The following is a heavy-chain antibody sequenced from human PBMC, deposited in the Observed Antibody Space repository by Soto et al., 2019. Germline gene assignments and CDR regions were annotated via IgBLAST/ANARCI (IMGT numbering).Heavy chain of an antibody. V-gene: IGHV4-4*07. CDR1: GASISSYF. CDR3: AREAGPDRWFDP. Sequence: QVQLQESGPGLVEPSETLSLTCTVSGASISSYFWTWIRQPAGKGLDWIGRISTSGTTNYNPSLKSRVTMSVDTSKNHFSLNLSSVTAAAMAVYYCAREAGPDRWFDPWGQGTLVTVSS. J-gene: IGHJ5*02. D-gene: IGHD6-19*01. CDR2: ISTSGTT.